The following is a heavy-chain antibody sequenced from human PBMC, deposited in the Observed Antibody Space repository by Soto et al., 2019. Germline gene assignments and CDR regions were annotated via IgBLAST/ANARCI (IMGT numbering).Heavy chain of an antibody. Sequence: GASVKASCKASGGTFSSYAISWVRQAPGQGLEWMGGIIPIFGTANYAQKFQGRVTITADESTSTAYMELSSLRSEDTAVYYCARDLVADIVVVPAAGFYDPWGQGTLVTVSS. CDR1: GGTFSSYA. J-gene: IGHJ5*02. CDR2: IIPIFGTA. CDR3: ARDLVADIVVVPAAGFYDP. D-gene: IGHD2-2*01. V-gene: IGHV1-69*13.